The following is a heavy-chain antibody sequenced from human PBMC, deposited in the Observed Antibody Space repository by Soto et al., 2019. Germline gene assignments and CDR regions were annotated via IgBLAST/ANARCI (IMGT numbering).Heavy chain of an antibody. CDR3: AKTLSLYSSSYLDY. J-gene: IGHJ4*02. Sequence: GGSLRLSCAASAFSFSDYYMSWIRQAPGEGLEWVSYISSSGDTKLYAESAKGRFTISRDNARNSLHLEMNRLRAEDTAVYYCAKTLSLYSSSYLDYWTQGTLVTVSS. CDR1: AFSFSDYY. D-gene: IGHD6-13*01. CDR2: ISSSGDTK. V-gene: IGHV3-11*01.